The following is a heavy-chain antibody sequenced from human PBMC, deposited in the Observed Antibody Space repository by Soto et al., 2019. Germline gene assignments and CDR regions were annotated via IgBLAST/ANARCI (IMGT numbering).Heavy chain of an antibody. CDR3: ASAVAVPADFDY. V-gene: IGHV1-3*05. Sequence: QVQVVQSGAEEKKPGASVKVSCTASGYTFTGYAMHWVRQAPGQRLEWMGWINAGNGNTKYSQKFQGRVTITRDTSASTAYMGLSSLRSEDTAVYYCASAVAVPADFDYWGQATLVTVSS. CDR2: INAGNGNT. J-gene: IGHJ4*02. D-gene: IGHD6-19*01. CDR1: GYTFTGYA.